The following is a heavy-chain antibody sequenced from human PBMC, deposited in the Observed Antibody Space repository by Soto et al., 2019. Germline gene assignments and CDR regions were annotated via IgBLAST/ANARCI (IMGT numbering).Heavy chain of an antibody. V-gene: IGHV1-58*01. CDR3: ATANNTSPFDY. Sequence: ASVKVSCKASGFTFADSAVQWVRQARGQSLGWIGRIIVDGGNTKSAEKFTERVSMSWDMSTSTAFMELRSLSSDDTAVYYCATANNTSPFDYWGLGTLVTVSS. D-gene: IGHD1-26*01. CDR2: IIVDGGNT. CDR1: GFTFADSA. J-gene: IGHJ4*02.